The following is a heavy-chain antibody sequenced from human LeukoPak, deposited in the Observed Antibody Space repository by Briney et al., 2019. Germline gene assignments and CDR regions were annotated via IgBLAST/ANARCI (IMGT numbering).Heavy chain of an antibody. CDR3: ARGSTDVYWYLDV. V-gene: IGHV4-59*02. D-gene: IGHD1-26*01. CDR1: GSSVSTFY. CDR2: VHDTGST. Sequence: SETLSLTCIVSGSSVSTFYWSWLRQSPGTGLEWIGFVHDTGSTAYNPSLKSRVIISLETSKNQLSLMLTSVTAADTAMYYCARGSTDVYWYLDVWGRGTLVTVSS. J-gene: IGHJ2*01.